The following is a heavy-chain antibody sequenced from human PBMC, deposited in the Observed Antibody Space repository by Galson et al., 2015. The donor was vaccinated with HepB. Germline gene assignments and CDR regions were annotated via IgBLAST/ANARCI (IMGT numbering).Heavy chain of an antibody. D-gene: IGHD2-2*01. Sequence: SVKVSCKASGYTFTSYGISWVRQAPGQGLEWMGWISAYNGNTNYAQKLQGRVTMTTDTSTSTAYMELRSLRSDDTAVYYCARGPHSLGYCSSTSCYPDYWGQGTLVTVSS. V-gene: IGHV1-18*01. CDR2: ISAYNGNT. CDR3: ARGPHSLGYCSSTSCYPDY. J-gene: IGHJ4*02. CDR1: GYTFTSYG.